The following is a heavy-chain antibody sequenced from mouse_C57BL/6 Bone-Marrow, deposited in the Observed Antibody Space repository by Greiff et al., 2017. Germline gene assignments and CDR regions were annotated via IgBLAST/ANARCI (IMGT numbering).Heavy chain of an antibody. CDR1: GFTFSNYW. Sequence: DVMLVESGGGLVQPGGSMKLSCVASGFTFSNYWMNWVRQSPEKGPEWVAQIRLKSDNYATHYAESVKGRFNISRDDSKSSVYLQMNNLRAEDTGIYYCTGRGPYQGYFDVWGTGTTVTVSS. CDR2: IRLKSDNYAT. CDR3: TGRGPYQGYFDV. J-gene: IGHJ1*03. V-gene: IGHV6-3*01. D-gene: IGHD3-3*01.